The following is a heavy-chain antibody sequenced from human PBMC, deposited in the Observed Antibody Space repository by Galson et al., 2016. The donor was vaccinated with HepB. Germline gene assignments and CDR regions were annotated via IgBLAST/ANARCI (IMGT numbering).Heavy chain of an antibody. Sequence: ETLSLTCTVSGGSISSTSYYWGWIRQPPGKGLEWVGSIHYLGSTYYNPSLKSRVTISVDTSKNQFSLKLSSVTAADTAQYYCARWGGDYTFDCWGQGTLVTVSS. J-gene: IGHJ4*02. D-gene: IGHD3-3*01. CDR3: ARWGGDYTFDC. CDR2: IHYLGST. V-gene: IGHV4-39*01. CDR1: GGSISSTSYY.